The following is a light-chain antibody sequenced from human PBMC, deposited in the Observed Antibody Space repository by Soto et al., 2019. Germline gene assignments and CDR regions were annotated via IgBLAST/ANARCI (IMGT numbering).Light chain of an antibody. J-gene: IGKJ2*01. Sequence: EIVMTQSPATLSVSPGERATLSCRASQSVNSNLAWYQQKPGQAPRLLFYGASTRATGIPVRFSASGSGTEFTLTISSLQSEDFAVYYCQQYNDWPRGYTFGQGTKLEIK. CDR2: GAS. V-gene: IGKV3-15*01. CDR1: QSVNSN. CDR3: QQYNDWPRGYT.